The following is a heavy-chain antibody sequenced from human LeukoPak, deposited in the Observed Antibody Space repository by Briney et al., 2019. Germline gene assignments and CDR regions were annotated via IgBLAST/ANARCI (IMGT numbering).Heavy chain of an antibody. CDR1: GFTVSSDY. CDR2: IYSGGST. V-gene: IGHV3-66*01. J-gene: IGHJ4*02. CDR3: ARDRRDGYNYYFDY. D-gene: IGHD5-24*01. Sequence: GGSLRLSCAASGFTVSSDYMSWVRQAPGKGLEWVSVIYSGGSTYYADSVKGRFTISRDNSKNTLYLQMNSLRAEDTAVYYCARDRRDGYNYYFDYWGQGTLVTVSS.